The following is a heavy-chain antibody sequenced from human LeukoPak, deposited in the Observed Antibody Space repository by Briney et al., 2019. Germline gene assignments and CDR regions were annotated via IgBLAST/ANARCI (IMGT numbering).Heavy chain of an antibody. CDR2: FNPNSGGS. D-gene: IGHD3-9*01. CDR3: AREKLRYFEKTGFDS. Sequence: ASVEVSAKASGYSFTDYYIQWVRQAPGQGLEWMGWFNPNSGGSDDAQKFQGRVTMTGDTSISSGYMELSRLISDNTAVYYCAREKLRYFEKTGFDSWGQGTLVTVSS. CDR1: GYSFTDYY. V-gene: IGHV1-2*02. J-gene: IGHJ5*01.